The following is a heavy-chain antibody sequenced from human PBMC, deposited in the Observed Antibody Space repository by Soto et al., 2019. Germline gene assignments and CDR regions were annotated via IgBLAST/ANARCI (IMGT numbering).Heavy chain of an antibody. J-gene: IGHJ4*02. Sequence: SETLSLTCTVSGGSVSSNSYSWGWIRQSPGKGLESIGTIYSTENTYYHPSLQGRVTISLDTSKNQFSLRLSSVTAADTAVYYCASRKSSPYFDYWGQGTLVTVSS. D-gene: IGHD3-10*01. V-gene: IGHV4-39*01. CDR3: ASRKSSPYFDY. CDR2: IYSTENT. CDR1: GGSVSSNSYS.